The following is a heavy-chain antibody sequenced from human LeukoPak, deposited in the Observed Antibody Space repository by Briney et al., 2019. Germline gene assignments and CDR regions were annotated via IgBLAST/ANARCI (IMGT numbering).Heavy chain of an antibody. D-gene: IGHD5-18*01. J-gene: IGHJ4*02. CDR3: AGLLRGYSYGPFDN. CDR1: GGSISSYY. CDR2: ISDSGST. Sequence: SETLSLICTVSGGSISSYYWSWIRQPPGKGLEWIGYISDSGSTNYSPSLKSRVTISVDTSKNQFSLKLSSVTAADTAVYYCAGLLRGYSYGPFDNWGQGTLVAVSS. V-gene: IGHV4-59*08.